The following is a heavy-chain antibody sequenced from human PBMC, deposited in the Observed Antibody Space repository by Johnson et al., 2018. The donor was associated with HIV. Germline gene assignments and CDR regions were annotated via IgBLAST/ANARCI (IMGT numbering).Heavy chain of an antibody. J-gene: IGHJ3*02. Sequence: VQLVESGGGLVKPGGSLRLSCAASGFTFSNAWMNWVRQAPGKGLEWVAVISYDGSDKYYADSVKGRFTISRDNSKNTLYLQMNSLRAEDTAVYYCAKVDRPGIAAAPLDAFDIWGQGTLVSVSS. CDR3: AKVDRPGIAAAPLDAFDI. D-gene: IGHD6-13*01. CDR1: GFTFSNAW. V-gene: IGHV3-30*18. CDR2: ISYDGSDK.